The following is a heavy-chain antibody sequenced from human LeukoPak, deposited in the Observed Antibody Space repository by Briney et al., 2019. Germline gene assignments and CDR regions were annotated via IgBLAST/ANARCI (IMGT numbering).Heavy chain of an antibody. CDR2: ISDIGSI. CDR1: GGSISSYY. Sequence: SETLSLTCTVSGGSISSYYWSWIRQPPGKGLEWIAYISDIGSINYNPSLKSRVTISLDTSKNQFSLKLSSVTAADTAVYYCARGHYYDSSGYPSYYFDYWGQGTLVTVSS. CDR3: ARGHYYDSSGYPSYYFDY. V-gene: IGHV4-59*08. J-gene: IGHJ4*02. D-gene: IGHD3-22*01.